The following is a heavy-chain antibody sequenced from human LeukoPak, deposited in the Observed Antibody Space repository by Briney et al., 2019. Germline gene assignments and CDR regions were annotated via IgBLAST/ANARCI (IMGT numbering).Heavy chain of an antibody. J-gene: IGHJ4*02. V-gene: IGHV3-7*01. Sequence: GGSLRLSCAASGFPFSNFWMNWVRQTPGKGLERLSNIKPDGSDNYYVDSVRGRFTISRDNAKNSVYLEMNNLRVDDTAVYYCSGRESSGPPWDYWGQGTLVSVSS. CDR3: SGRESSGPPWDY. CDR1: GFPFSNFW. D-gene: IGHD3-22*01. CDR2: IKPDGSDN.